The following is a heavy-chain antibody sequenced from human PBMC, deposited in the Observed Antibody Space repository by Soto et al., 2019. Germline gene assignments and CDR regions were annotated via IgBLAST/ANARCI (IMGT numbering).Heavy chain of an antibody. Sequence: QVQLVESGGGVVQPGRSLRLSCAASGFTFNNYGMHWVRQAPGKGLEWVAHILYYGGKNYYADSVKGRFTISRDNSKNSLYLQMNSLTAEDTAVYFCAKSRDAYNFYFYYGMDVWGQGTAVTVSS. CDR2: ILYYGGKN. J-gene: IGHJ6*02. CDR3: AKSRDAYNFYFYYGMDV. V-gene: IGHV3-30*18. CDR1: GFTFNNYG. D-gene: IGHD2-2*01.